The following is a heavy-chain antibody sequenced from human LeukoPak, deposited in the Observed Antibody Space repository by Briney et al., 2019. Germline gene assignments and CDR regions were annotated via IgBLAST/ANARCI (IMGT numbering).Heavy chain of an antibody. CDR2: IIPIFGTA. J-gene: IGHJ6*03. V-gene: IGHV1-69*05. CDR3: ARGHGSGNYYYYYYYYMDV. D-gene: IGHD3-10*01. CDR1: GGTFSSYA. Sequence: GASVKVSCKASGGTFSSYAISWVRQAPGQGLEWMGGIIPIFGTANYAQKFQGRLTVTTDESTSTAYMELSSLRSGDTAVYYCARGHGSGNYYYYYYYYMDVWGKGTTVTVSS.